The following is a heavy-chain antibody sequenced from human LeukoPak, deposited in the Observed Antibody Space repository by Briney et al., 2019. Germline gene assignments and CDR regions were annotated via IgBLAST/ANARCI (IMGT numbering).Heavy chain of an antibody. CDR3: ARARYDCTNGVCYTTNDY. V-gene: IGHV1-2*02. Sequence: ASVKVSYKASGYTFTGYYMHWVRQAPGQGLEWMGWINPNSGGTNYAQKFQGRVTMTRDTSISTAYMELSRLRSDDTAVYYCARARYDCTNGVCYTTNDYWGQGTLVTVSS. J-gene: IGHJ4*02. CDR2: INPNSGGT. D-gene: IGHD2-8*01. CDR1: GYTFTGYY.